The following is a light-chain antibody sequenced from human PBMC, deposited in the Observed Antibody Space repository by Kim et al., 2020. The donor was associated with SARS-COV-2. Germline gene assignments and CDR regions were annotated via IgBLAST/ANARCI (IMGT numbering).Light chain of an antibody. CDR3: QQSYTTPRT. V-gene: IGKV1-39*01. J-gene: IGKJ1*01. CDR1: QIISSF. CDR2: AAS. Sequence: DIQMTQSPSSLSASVGDRVTITCRASQIISSFLNWYQQKAGQAPKLLIYAASSLQSGVPSRFSGSGSGTDFTPTISSLQPEDFATYYCQQSYTTPRTFGQGTKVDIK.